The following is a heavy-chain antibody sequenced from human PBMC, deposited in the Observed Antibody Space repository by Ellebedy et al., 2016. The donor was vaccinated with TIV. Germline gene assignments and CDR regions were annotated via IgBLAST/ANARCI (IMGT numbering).Heavy chain of an antibody. D-gene: IGHD3-10*01. J-gene: IGHJ4*02. CDR3: ARDRASHPNY. Sequence: SVKGRFTISRDNSKNTLYLQMNSLRAEDTAVYYCARDRASHPNYWGQGTLVTVSS. V-gene: IGHV3-30*01.